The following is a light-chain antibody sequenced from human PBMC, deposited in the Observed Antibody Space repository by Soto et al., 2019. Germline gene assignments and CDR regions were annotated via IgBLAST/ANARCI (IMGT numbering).Light chain of an antibody. CDR2: DVR. V-gene: IGLV2-11*01. Sequence: QSVLTQPRSVSGSPGQSVTISCTGTNSDVGAYNYVSWYQQHPGKAPKLMIFDVRERPSGVPDRFSGSKSGNTASLTISGLQAEDEAEYFCCSYAGTYTWVFGGGTKLTVL. J-gene: IGLJ3*02. CDR3: CSYAGTYTWV. CDR1: NSDVGAYNY.